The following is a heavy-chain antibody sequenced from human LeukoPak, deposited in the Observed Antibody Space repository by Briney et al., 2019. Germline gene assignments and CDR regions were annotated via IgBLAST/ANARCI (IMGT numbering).Heavy chain of an antibody. J-gene: IGHJ6*03. CDR1: GFTFSSYW. V-gene: IGHV3-48*04. D-gene: IGHD1-14*01. Sequence: GGSLRLSCAASGFTFSSYWMNWVRQAPGKGLEWVSYISSSGSTMYYADSVKGRFTISRDNAKNSLSLQMNSLRAEDTAVYYCARSPAGANYYLDVWGKGTTVTISS. CDR2: ISSSGSTM. CDR3: ARSPAGANYYLDV.